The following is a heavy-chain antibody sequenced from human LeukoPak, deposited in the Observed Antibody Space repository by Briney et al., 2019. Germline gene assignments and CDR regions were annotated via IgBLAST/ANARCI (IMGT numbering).Heavy chain of an antibody. D-gene: IGHD6-13*01. CDR3: ARGLSRYSSGWYGFDY. J-gene: IGHJ4*02. V-gene: IGHV4-34*01. CDR1: DGSFSGYY. CDR2: INHSGST. Sequence: SETLSLTCAVYDGSFSGYYWSWIRQPPGKGLEWIGEINHSGSTNYNPSLKSRVTISVDTSKNQFSLKLSSVTAADTAVYYCARGLSRYSSGWYGFDYWGQGTLVTVSS.